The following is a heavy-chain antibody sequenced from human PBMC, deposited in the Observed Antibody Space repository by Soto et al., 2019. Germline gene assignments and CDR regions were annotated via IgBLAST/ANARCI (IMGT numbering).Heavy chain of an antibody. J-gene: IGHJ6*03. CDR2: INHSGST. V-gene: IGHV4-34*01. CDR1: GGSFSGYY. CDR3: ARGITIFGVYYYYYYMDV. Sequence: QVQLQQWGAGLLKPSETLSLTCAVYGGSFSGYYWSWIRQPPGKGLEWIGEINHSGSTNYNPSLKSRVTISVDTSKNQFSLELSSVTAADTAVYYCARGITIFGVYYYYYYMDVWGKGTTVTVSS. D-gene: IGHD3-3*01.